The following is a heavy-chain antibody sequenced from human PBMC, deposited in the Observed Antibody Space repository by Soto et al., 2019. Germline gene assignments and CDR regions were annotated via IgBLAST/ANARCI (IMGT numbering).Heavy chain of an antibody. V-gene: IGHV5-51*01. Sequence: PGESLKISCKGSGYSFTSYWIGWVRQMPGKGLEWMGIIYPGDSDTRYSPSFQGQVTISADKSISTAYLQWSSLKASDTAMYYCASSGKGYCSGGSXYSRPGKYYYYYYGMDVWGQGTTVTVSS. J-gene: IGHJ6*02. CDR1: GYSFTSYW. CDR3: ASSGKGYCSGGSXYSRPGKYYYYYYGMDV. D-gene: IGHD2-15*01. CDR2: IYPGDSDT.